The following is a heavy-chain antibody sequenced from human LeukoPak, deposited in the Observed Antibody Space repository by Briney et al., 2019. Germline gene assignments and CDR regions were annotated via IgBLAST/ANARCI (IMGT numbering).Heavy chain of an antibody. CDR2: ISGSGGST. Sequence: QPGGSLRLSCAASGFTFSSYAMSWVRQAPGKGLEWVSAISGSGGSTYYADSVKGRFTISRDNSKNTLYLQMNSLRAEDTAVYYCAKDRPGIAVAGTVFDYWGQGTLVTVSS. J-gene: IGHJ4*02. CDR1: GFTFSSYA. D-gene: IGHD6-19*01. V-gene: IGHV3-23*01. CDR3: AKDRPGIAVAGTVFDY.